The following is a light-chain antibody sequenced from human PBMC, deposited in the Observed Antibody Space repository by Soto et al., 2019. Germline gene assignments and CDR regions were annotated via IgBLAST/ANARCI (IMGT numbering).Light chain of an antibody. CDR2: DAS. V-gene: IGKV3-11*01. CDR3: QQRSSAIT. CDR1: QSVSSH. Sequence: ENLLTQSPATLSFSPGERAPPSRRASQSVSSHLAWFQQRPGQAPRLLIYDASNRATGIPARFSGRGSGTDFTLTISSLEPEDFAVYYCQQRSSAITFGQGTRLEIK. J-gene: IGKJ5*01.